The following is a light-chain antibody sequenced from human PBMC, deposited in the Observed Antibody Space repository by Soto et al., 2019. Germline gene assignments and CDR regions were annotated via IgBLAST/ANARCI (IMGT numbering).Light chain of an antibody. Sequence: EIVMTQSPATLSVSPGERATLSCRASQSVSSNLAWYQQKPGQAPRLLIYDASNRATGISARFSGSGSGTDFTLTISSLEPEDFAVYYCQQRSNRSITFGQGTRLEIK. CDR3: QQRSNRSIT. CDR1: QSVSSN. CDR2: DAS. J-gene: IGKJ5*01. V-gene: IGKV3-11*01.